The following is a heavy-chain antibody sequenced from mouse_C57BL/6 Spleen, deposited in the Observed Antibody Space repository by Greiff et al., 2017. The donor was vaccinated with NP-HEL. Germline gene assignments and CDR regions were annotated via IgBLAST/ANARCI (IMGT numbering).Heavy chain of an antibody. D-gene: IGHD2-4*01. J-gene: IGHJ2*01. Sequence: QVQLQQPGAELVRPGSSVKLSCKASGYTFTSYWMHWVKQRPIQGLEWIGNIDPSDSETHYNQKFKDKATLTVDKSSSTAYMQLSSLTSEDSAVYYCARFLYDYDVGYFDDWGQGTTLTVAS. CDR3: ARFLYDYDVGYFDD. CDR2: IDPSDSET. CDR1: GYTFTSYW. V-gene: IGHV1-52*01.